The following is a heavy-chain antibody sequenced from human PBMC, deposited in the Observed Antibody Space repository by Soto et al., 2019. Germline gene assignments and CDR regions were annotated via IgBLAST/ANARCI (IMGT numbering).Heavy chain of an antibody. V-gene: IGHV1-8*01. D-gene: IGHD3-16*01. CDR3: ARGNPFNYAGFDV. CDR1: GYTFSDFD. CDR2: MNAKSGDT. J-gene: IGHJ6*02. Sequence: WASVKVSCKASGYTFSDFDINWLRQASGQGPEWMGWMNAKSGDTFFAQRFQGKFNMTRDTSLSTAYMEVGSLTSDDTAIYYCARGNPFNYAGFDVWGQGTTVTVSS.